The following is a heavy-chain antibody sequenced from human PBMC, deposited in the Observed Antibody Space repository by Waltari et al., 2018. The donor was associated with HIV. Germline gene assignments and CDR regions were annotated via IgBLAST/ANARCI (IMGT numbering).Heavy chain of an antibody. D-gene: IGHD6-19*01. V-gene: IGHV3-30*18. CDR2: ISYHRDDK. CDR3: AKGASGWSPGY. CDR1: GFTFSSYA. J-gene: IGHJ4*02. Sequence: QVHLVESGGGVVQPGRSLRLSCAASGFTFSSYAMHWVRQAPGKGLEWLAVISYHRDDKYYADSVKGRFTISRDNSKNTLYLQMNSLRAEDTAVDYCAKGASGWSPGYWGQGTLVTVSS.